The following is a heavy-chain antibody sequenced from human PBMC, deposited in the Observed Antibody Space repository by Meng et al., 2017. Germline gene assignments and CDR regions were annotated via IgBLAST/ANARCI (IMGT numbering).Heavy chain of an antibody. CDR2: IVYSGST. V-gene: IGHV4-61*01. D-gene: IGHD4-17*01. J-gene: IGHJ4*02. Sequence: QGQCQGSGTGRVCLSLTLSLTCKVSGGYVGSGNYYWSWIRQPPGKGLEWIGYIVYSGSTTYNPSLKTRVTISVDTSKNQFSLKLTSVTAADTAVYFCARDVGGDYETLFNYWGQGTLVTVSS. CDR1: GGYVGSGNYY. CDR3: ARDVGGDYETLFNY.